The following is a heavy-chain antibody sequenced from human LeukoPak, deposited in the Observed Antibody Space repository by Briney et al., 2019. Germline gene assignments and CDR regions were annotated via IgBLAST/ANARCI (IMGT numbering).Heavy chain of an antibody. CDR2: IYYSGST. J-gene: IGHJ3*02. Sequence: SETLSLTCTISGGSISSSYWSWLRQPPGKGLEWIGYIYYSGSTSYNPSLKSRVTISVDTSKNQFSLKLSSVTAADTAVYYCARDRHAFAIWGQGTMVTVSS. CDR1: GGSISSSY. CDR3: ARDRHAFAI. V-gene: IGHV4-59*01.